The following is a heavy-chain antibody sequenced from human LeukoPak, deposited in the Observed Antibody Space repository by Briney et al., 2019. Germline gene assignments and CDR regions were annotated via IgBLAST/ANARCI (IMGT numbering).Heavy chain of an antibody. V-gene: IGHV3-30*02. Sequence: GGSLRLSCAASGFTFSSYGMHWVRQAPGKGLEWVAFIRYDGSNKYYADSVKGRFTISRDNSKNTLYLQMNSLRAEDTAVYYCAKDYNSYGWLGSLFDYWGQGTLVTVSS. CDR1: GFTFSSYG. CDR3: AKDYNSYGWLGSLFDY. J-gene: IGHJ4*02. CDR2: IRYDGSNK. D-gene: IGHD5-18*01.